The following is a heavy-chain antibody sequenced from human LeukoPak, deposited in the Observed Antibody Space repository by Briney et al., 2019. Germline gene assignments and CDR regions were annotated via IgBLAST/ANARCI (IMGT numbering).Heavy chain of an antibody. D-gene: IGHD4-17*01. CDR2: IRGSDGST. Sequence: GGSLRLSCAASGFTFSSHAMTWVRQAPGKGLEWVSGIRGSDGSTYYADSVKGRFTISRDNSKNTLYLQMNSLRAEDTAVYYCAKSTVTLEPFDYWGQGTLVTVSS. J-gene: IGHJ4*02. CDR1: GFTFSSHA. V-gene: IGHV3-23*01. CDR3: AKSTVTLEPFDY.